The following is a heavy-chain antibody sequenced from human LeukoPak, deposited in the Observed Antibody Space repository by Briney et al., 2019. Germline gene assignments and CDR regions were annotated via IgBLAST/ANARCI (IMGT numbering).Heavy chain of an antibody. Sequence: PGGSLRLSCAASGFTFSDYYMDWVRQAPGMGLEWVGRIRNKANSYTTEYAASVSGRFTISRDDSKDSLCLQMNSLKTEDTAVYYCARESKLGGAPTGGYYYYGMDVWGQGTTVTVSS. CDR2: IRNKANSYTT. J-gene: IGHJ6*02. D-gene: IGHD7-27*01. CDR1: GFTFSDYY. CDR3: ARESKLGGAPTGGYYYYGMDV. V-gene: IGHV3-72*01.